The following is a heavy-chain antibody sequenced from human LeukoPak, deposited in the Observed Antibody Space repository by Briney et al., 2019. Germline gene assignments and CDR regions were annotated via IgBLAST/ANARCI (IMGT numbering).Heavy chain of an antibody. D-gene: IGHD2-2*01. Sequence: HPGGSLRLSCAASGFTFSSYAMSWVRQAPGKGLEWVSAISGSGGSTYYADSVKGRFTISRDNSKNTLYLQMNSLRAEDTAVYYCAKSHCSSTSCYGSGSQDAFDIWGQGTMVTVSS. J-gene: IGHJ3*02. V-gene: IGHV3-23*01. CDR2: ISGSGGST. CDR1: GFTFSSYA. CDR3: AKSHCSSTSCYGSGSQDAFDI.